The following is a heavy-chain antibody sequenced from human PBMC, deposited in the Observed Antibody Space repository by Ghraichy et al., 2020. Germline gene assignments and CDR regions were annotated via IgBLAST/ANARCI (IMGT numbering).Heavy chain of an antibody. CDR2: IHPDGSDT. Sequence: GESLNISCVVSGFTLSSHWMHWVRQAPGKGLVWVSRIHPDGSDTTYADSVKGRFTISRDNAENMVYLQMNSLRAEDAAVYYCVRDRTVAGTGPHFDYWGQGTLVTVSS. CDR3: VRDRTVAGTGPHFDY. V-gene: IGHV3-74*01. CDR1: GFTLSSHW. J-gene: IGHJ4*02. D-gene: IGHD6-13*01.